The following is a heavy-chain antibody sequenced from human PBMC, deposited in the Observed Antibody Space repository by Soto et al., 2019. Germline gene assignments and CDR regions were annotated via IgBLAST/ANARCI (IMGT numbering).Heavy chain of an antibody. CDR1: GGSISSGDYY. CDR2: IYYSGST. J-gene: IGHJ4*02. V-gene: IGHV4-30-4*02. Sequence: PSETMSLTCTVSGGSISSGDYYWSWIRQPPGKGLEWIGYIYYSGSTYYNPSLKSRVTISVDTSKNQFSLKLSSVTVSDTAVYYCARGPDYGDYDVHFEYCGQGTLGTLSS. CDR3: ARGPDYGDYDVHFEY. D-gene: IGHD4-17*01.